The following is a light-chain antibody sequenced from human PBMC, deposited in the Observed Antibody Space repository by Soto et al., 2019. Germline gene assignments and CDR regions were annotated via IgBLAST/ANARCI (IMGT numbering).Light chain of an antibody. CDR1: QTISSW. J-gene: IGKJ1*01. CDR2: KAS. CDR3: QHYNSYSEA. Sequence: DIQMTQSPSTLSGSVGDRVTITCRASQTISSWLAWYQQKPGKAPKLLIYKASTLKSGVPSRFSGSGSGTEFTLTISSLQPYDFSTYYCQHYNSYSEASGQGTTGDSK. V-gene: IGKV1-5*03.